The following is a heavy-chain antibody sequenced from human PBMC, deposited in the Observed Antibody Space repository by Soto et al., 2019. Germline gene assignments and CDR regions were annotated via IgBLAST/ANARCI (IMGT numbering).Heavy chain of an antibody. D-gene: IGHD3-10*01. CDR2: INPGSGTT. Sequence: QEQLLQSGAEVKKPGASVTVSCKASGYTFLIYFVHWVRQASGQGLEWMGIINPGSGTTTYSQQFQGRVIMTSDTSTNTVHMAMTSLTSEDTAVYFCAREKILDGSGRRHYYGMDVWGQGTAVSVSS. J-gene: IGHJ6*02. CDR3: AREKILDGSGRRHYYGMDV. V-gene: IGHV1-46*01. CDR1: GYTFLIYF.